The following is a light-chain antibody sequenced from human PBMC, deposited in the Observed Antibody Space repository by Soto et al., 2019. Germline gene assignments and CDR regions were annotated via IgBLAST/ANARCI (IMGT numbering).Light chain of an antibody. Sequence: QSVLTQPPSVSGAPGQRVTISCTGSSSNIGAGYDVHWYQQLPGTAPKLLIYGNSNRPSGVPDRFSGSKSGTSASLAITGLQTEDEADYYCRSYDSSLSCSKVFGGGTKLTVL. J-gene: IGLJ2*01. CDR2: GNS. V-gene: IGLV1-40*01. CDR1: SSNIGAGYD. CDR3: RSYDSSLSCSKV.